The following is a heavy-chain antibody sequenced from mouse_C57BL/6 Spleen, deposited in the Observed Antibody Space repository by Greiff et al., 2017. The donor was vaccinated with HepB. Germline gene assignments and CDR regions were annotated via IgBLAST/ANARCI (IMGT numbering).Heavy chain of an antibody. V-gene: IGHV14-4*01. J-gene: IGHJ2*01. D-gene: IGHD2-2*01. CDR2: IDPENGDT. CDR1: GFNIKDDY. CDR3: TLYGYDVRDY. Sequence: VQLKQSGAELVRPGASVKLSCTASGFNIKDDYMHWVKQRPEQGLEWIGWIDPENGDTEYASKFQGKATITADTSSNTAYLQLSSLTSEDTAVYYCTLYGYDVRDYWGQGTTLTVSS.